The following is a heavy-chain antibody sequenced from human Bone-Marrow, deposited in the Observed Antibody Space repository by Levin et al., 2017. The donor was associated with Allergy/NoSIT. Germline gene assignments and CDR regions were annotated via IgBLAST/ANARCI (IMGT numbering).Heavy chain of an antibody. CDR2: SRNKANSYTT. J-gene: IGHJ4*02. CDR1: GFSFSDYY. CDR3: ARVKKYGRSDYYVDY. V-gene: IGHV3-72*01. D-gene: IGHD3-22*01. Sequence: GGSLRLSCAASGFSFSDYYMDWVRQAPGKGLEWVGRSRNKANSYTTEYAASVKGRFTISRDESKNSVSLQMNSLKTEDTAIYYCARVKKYGRSDYYVDYWGQGTLVTGSS.